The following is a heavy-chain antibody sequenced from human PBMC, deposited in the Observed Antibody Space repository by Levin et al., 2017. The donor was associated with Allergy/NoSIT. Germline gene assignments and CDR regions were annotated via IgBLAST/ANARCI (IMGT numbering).Heavy chain of an antibody. D-gene: IGHD3-22*01. CDR2: ISHDETSI. CDR1: GSMFSSFV. J-gene: IGHJ3*01. CDR3: ATAGRTSGYADAFEF. V-gene: IGHV3-30*03. Sequence: PGGSLRLSCAVSGSMFSSFVLHWVRQAPGKGLEWVAVISHDETSIIYADSVKGRFTISKDNSKKTLYLQMNSLRDEDTAVYYCATAGRTSGYADAFEFWGQGTMVTVSS.